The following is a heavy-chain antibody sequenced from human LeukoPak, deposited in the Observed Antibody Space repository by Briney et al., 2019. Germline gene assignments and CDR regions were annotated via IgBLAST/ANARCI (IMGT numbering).Heavy chain of an antibody. CDR2: ISGSGGST. CDR3: AKKASYGDYVSQFDY. Sequence: PGGSLRLSCAASGFTFSSYAMSWVRQAPGKGLEWVSAISGSGGSTYYADSVKGRFTISRDNSKNTLYLQVNSLRAEDTAVYYCAKKASYGDYVSQFDYWGQGTLVTVSS. V-gene: IGHV3-23*01. CDR1: GFTFSSYA. D-gene: IGHD4-17*01. J-gene: IGHJ4*02.